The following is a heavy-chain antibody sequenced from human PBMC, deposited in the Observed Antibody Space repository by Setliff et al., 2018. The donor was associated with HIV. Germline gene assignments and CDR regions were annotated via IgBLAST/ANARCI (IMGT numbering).Heavy chain of an antibody. CDR3: ARIGGWELLKGRAFDI. CDR1: GGSISSGSYY. D-gene: IGHD1-26*01. V-gene: IGHV4-61*02. Sequence: SETLSLTCTVSGGSISSGSYYWSWIRQPAGKGLEWIGRIYTSGSTNYNPSLKSRVTISVDTSKNQFSLKLNSVTAADTAVYYCARIGGWELLKGRAFDIWGQGTMVTVSS. J-gene: IGHJ3*02. CDR2: IYTSGST.